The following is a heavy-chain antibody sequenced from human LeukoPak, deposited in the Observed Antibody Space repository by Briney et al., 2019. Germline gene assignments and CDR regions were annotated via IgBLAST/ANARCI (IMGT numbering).Heavy chain of an antibody. CDR1: GFTVSSNY. J-gene: IGHJ4*02. D-gene: IGHD2-2*01. CDR2: IYSGGST. V-gene: IGHV3-66*02. Sequence: GESLKISCAASGFTVSSNYMSWVRQAPGKGLEWVSVIYSGGSTYYADSVKGRFTISRDNSKNTLYLQMNSLRAEDTAVYYCAIGEHIVVVPAAIPLDYWGQGTLVTVSS. CDR3: AIGEHIVVVPAAIPLDY.